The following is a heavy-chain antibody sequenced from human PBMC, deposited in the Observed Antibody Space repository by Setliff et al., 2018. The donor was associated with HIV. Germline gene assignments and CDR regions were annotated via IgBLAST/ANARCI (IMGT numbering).Heavy chain of an antibody. D-gene: IGHD6-19*01. Sequence: SETLSLTCTVSGGSISSGTYFWSWIRQPAGKGLESIGHIHTSGNANYNPSLNSRVTISVDTSKNHFSLKLSSVTAADTAVYYCARSLLPSITVAGTIGYWGQGSLVTVSS. CDR2: IHTSGNA. CDR1: GGSISSGTYF. CDR3: ARSLLPSITVAGTIGY. J-gene: IGHJ4*02. V-gene: IGHV4-61*09.